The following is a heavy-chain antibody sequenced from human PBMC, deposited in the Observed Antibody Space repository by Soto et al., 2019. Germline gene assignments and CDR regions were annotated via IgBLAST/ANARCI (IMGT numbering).Heavy chain of an antibody. CDR1: GGSISSSSYY. J-gene: IGHJ4*02. CDR2: IYYSGST. V-gene: IGHV4-39*01. Sequence: QLQLQESGPGLVKPSETLSLTCTVSGGSISSSSYYWGWIRQPPGKGLEWIGSIYYSGSTYYNPSLKSRVTISVDTSKNQFSLKLSSVTAADTAVYYCARNPALRYFDWLLQHFDYWGQGTLVTVSS. D-gene: IGHD3-9*01. CDR3: ARNPALRYFDWLLQHFDY.